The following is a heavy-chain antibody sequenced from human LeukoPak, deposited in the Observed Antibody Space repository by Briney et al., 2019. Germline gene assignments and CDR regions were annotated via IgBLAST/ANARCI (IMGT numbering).Heavy chain of an antibody. V-gene: IGHV4-34*01. D-gene: IGHD3-10*01. Sequence: SETLSLTCAVYGGSFSGYYWSWIRQPPGKGLEWIGEINHSGSTNYNPSLKSRVTISVDTSKNQYSLKLSSVTAADTAVYYCARASYELMVWYFDLWGRGTLVTVSS. CDR1: GGSFSGYY. CDR3: ARASYELMVWYFDL. J-gene: IGHJ2*01. CDR2: INHSGST.